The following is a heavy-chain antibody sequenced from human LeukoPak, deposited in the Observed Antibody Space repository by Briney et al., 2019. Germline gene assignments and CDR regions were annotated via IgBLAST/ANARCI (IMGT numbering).Heavy chain of an antibody. Sequence: ASVKVSCKASGYTFTSYGISWVRQAPGQGLEWMGWISAYNGNTNYAQKLQGRVTMTTDTSTSTAYMELRSLRSDDTAVYYCARDPPYYYDSSGYSAYFDYWGQGTLVTVSS. V-gene: IGHV1-18*01. CDR1: GYTFTSYG. CDR3: ARDPPYYYDSSGYSAYFDY. J-gene: IGHJ4*02. CDR2: ISAYNGNT. D-gene: IGHD3-22*01.